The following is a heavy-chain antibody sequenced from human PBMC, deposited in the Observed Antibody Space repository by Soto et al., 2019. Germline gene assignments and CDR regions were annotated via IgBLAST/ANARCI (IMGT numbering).Heavy chain of an antibody. Sequence: QVQVVQPGAGVKKPGASVKVSCKASGYTFITYYRNWVRKAPGQGLEWIGRIIPSDGGKHYAQRFQDRVIMTRDTSTSTVYMELNSLRSEDSAVYYCARGGPELATIGSFDYWGQGTLVTVSS. CDR3: ARGGPELATIGSFDY. J-gene: IGHJ4*02. CDR1: GYTFITYY. CDR2: IIPSDGGK. V-gene: IGHV1-46*01. D-gene: IGHD5-12*01.